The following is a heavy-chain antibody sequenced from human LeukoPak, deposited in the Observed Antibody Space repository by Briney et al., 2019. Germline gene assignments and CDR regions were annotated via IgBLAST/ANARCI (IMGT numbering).Heavy chain of an antibody. D-gene: IGHD3-22*01. CDR3: AKEMSRSGYDRYFDY. CDR1: AFTFSSYA. CDR2: ISGSGGST. V-gene: IGHV3-23*01. J-gene: IGHJ4*02. Sequence: PGGSLRLSCAASAFTFSSYAMSWVRQAPGKGLEWVSAISGSGGSTYYADSVKGRFSISRDNSKNTLYLQMNSLRAEDTAVYYCAKEMSRSGYDRYFDYWGQGTLVTVSS.